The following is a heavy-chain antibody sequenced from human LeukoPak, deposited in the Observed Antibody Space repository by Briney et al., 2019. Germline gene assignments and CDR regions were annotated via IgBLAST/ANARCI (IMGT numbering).Heavy chain of an antibody. D-gene: IGHD3-3*01. CDR1: GFTFSDYY. CDR2: ISSSGSTI. V-gene: IGHV3-11*04. Sequence: GGSLRLSCAASGFTFSDYYMSWIRQAPGKGLEWVSYISSSGSTIYYADSVKGRFTISRDNAKNSVYLQMNSLRAEDTAVYYCASGLRFLEWLGAFDIWGQGTMVTVSS. J-gene: IGHJ3*02. CDR3: ASGLRFLEWLGAFDI.